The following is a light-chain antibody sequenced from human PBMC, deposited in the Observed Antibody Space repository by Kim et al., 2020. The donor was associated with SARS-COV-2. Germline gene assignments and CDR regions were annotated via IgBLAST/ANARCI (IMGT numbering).Light chain of an antibody. CDR3: QQRFTWPLT. CDR2: DAS. V-gene: IGKV3-11*01. J-gene: IGKJ4*01. Sequence: LSPGERATLSCRASQSVNSYLAWYQHKPGQAPRLLIYDASNRATGIPARFSGSGSGTDFTLTISSLEPEDFAVYSCQQRFTWPLTFGGGTKVDIK. CDR1: QSVNSY.